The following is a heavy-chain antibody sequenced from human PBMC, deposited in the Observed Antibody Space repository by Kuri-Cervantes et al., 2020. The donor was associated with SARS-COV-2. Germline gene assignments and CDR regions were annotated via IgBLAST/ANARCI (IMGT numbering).Heavy chain of an antibody. Sequence: GESLKISCAASGFAFSSYWMSWVRQAPGKGLEWVANIKQDGSEKYYVDSVKGRFTISRDNAKNSLYLQMNSLGAEDTAVYYCARDRRVGWADYWGQGTLVTVSS. J-gene: IGHJ4*02. CDR2: IKQDGSEK. D-gene: IGHD1-26*01. CDR1: GFAFSSYW. V-gene: IGHV3-7*01. CDR3: ARDRRVGWADY.